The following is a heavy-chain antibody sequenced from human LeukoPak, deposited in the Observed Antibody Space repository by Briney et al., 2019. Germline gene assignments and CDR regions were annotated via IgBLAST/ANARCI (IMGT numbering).Heavy chain of an antibody. CDR2: IKSKTDGGTT. CDR3: TTIWYESWFDP. J-gene: IGHJ5*02. D-gene: IGHD6-13*01. Sequence: GGSLRLSCAASGFTFSNAWMSWVRQAPGKGLEWVGRIKSKTDGGTTDYAAPVKGRFTISRDDSKNTLYLQLNSLKTEDTPVYYCTTIWYESWFDPWGQGTLVTVSS. CDR1: GFTFSNAW. V-gene: IGHV3-15*01.